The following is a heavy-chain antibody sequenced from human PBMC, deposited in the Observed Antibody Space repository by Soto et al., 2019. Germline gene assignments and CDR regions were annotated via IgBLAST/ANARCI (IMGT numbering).Heavy chain of an antibody. V-gene: IGHV3-30*18. D-gene: IGHD2-15*01. CDR3: AKDISGYCSGGSCYGFDY. J-gene: IGHJ4*02. CDR1: GFTFSSYG. Sequence: PGGSLRLSCAASGFTFSSYGMHWVRQAPGKGLEWVAVISYDGSNKYYADSVKGRFTISRDNSRNTLYLQMNSLRAEDTAVYYCAKDISGYCSGGSCYGFDYWGQGTLVTVSS. CDR2: ISYDGSNK.